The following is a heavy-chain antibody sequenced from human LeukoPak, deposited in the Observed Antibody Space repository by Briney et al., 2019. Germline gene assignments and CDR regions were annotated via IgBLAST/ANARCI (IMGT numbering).Heavy chain of an antibody. CDR3: STEIRWELVDFDC. CDR1: GFSPSNAW. D-gene: IGHD1-26*01. J-gene: IGHJ4*02. CDR2: IKSKIDGGTT. Sequence: PGGSLRLSCAASGFSPSNAWMSWVRQAPGKGLEWVVRIKSKIDGGTTDYAAPVKGRFSISRDDSKNTLYLQINSLKTEDTAVYYCSTEIRWELVDFDCWGQGTLVTVSS. V-gene: IGHV3-15*01.